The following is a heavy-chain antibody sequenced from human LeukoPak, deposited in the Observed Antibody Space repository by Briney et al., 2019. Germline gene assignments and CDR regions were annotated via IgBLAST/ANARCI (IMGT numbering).Heavy chain of an antibody. CDR2: INSDGTT. V-gene: IGHV3-74*01. D-gene: IGHD3-10*01. J-gene: IGHJ4*02. Sequence: GGSLRLSCAASGFSFSSTWMHWARQVPGKGLEWVSRINSDGTTSYADSVKGRFTISRDNAKNTLYLQMNSLRVEDTAVYYCARDWYYSIDYWGQGTLVTVSS. CDR1: GFSFSSTW. CDR3: ARDWYYSIDY.